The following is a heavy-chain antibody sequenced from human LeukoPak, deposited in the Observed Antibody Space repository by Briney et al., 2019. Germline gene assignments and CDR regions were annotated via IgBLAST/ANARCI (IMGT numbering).Heavy chain of an antibody. CDR3: ARQNPAARRDY. Sequence: SETLSLTCAVYGGSFSGYYWSWIRQPPGKGLEWIGEINHSGSTNYNPSLKSRVTISVDTSKNQFSLKLSSVTTADTAVYYCARQNPAARRDYWGQGTLVTVSS. CDR1: GGSFSGYY. V-gene: IGHV4-34*01. D-gene: IGHD6-6*01. CDR2: INHSGST. J-gene: IGHJ4*02.